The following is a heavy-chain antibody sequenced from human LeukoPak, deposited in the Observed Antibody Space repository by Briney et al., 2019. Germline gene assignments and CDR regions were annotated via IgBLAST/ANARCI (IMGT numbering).Heavy chain of an antibody. V-gene: IGHV3-21*01. CDR1: GFTFSSYS. CDR2: ISSSSSYI. J-gene: IGHJ4*02. D-gene: IGHD6-13*01. Sequence: PGGSLRLSCAASGFTFSSYSVNWVRQAPGKGLEWVSPISSSSSYIYYADSVKGRFTISRDNAKNSLYLQMNSLRAEDTAVYYCARGGGSSWSETRAWGQGTLVTVSS. CDR3: ARGGGSSWSETRA.